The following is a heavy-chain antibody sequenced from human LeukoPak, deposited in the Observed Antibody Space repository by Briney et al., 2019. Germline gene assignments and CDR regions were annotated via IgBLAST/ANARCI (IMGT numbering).Heavy chain of an antibody. CDR3: ATIPFYYGSGSYVP. CDR1: GYTLTGLS. V-gene: IGHV1-24*01. Sequence: ASVKVSCKVSGYTLTGLSMHWVRQAPGKGLEWMGGFDPEDGETIYAQKFQGRVTMTEDTSTDTAYMELSSLRSEDTAVYYCATIPFYYGSGSYVPWGQGTLVTVSS. J-gene: IGHJ5*02. CDR2: FDPEDGET. D-gene: IGHD3-10*01.